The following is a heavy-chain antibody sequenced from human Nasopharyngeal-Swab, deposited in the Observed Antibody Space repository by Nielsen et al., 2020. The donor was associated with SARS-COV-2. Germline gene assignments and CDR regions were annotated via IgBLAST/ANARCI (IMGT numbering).Heavy chain of an antibody. CDR2: VNQDGSRT. CDR1: GVIFSKYW. Sequence: ETLSLTCVASGVIFSKYWMHWVRQAPGKGLVWVSRVNQDGSRTDYADSVRGRFTISRDSSKNTLYLQMDSLRGEDTAVYYCARDAPAHYGAFYWGRGTLVTVSS. J-gene: IGHJ4*02. D-gene: IGHD4-17*01. CDR3: ARDAPAHYGAFY. V-gene: IGHV3-74*01.